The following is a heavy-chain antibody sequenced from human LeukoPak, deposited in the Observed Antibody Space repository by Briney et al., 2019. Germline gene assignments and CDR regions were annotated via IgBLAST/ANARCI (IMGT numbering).Heavy chain of an antibody. Sequence: NSGGSLRLSCAASGFTFSDYYMSWIRQAPGKGLEWDSYISSSSSYTNYADSVKGRFTISRDNAKNSLYLQMNSLRAEDTAVYYCARETTSIAVAGFDYWGQGTLVTVSS. CDR3: ARETTSIAVAGFDY. CDR2: ISSSSSYT. J-gene: IGHJ4*02. CDR1: GFTFSDYY. D-gene: IGHD6-19*01. V-gene: IGHV3-11*05.